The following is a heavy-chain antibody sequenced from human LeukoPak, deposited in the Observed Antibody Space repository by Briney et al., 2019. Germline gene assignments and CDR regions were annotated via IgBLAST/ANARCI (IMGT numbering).Heavy chain of an antibody. V-gene: IGHV3-23*01. J-gene: IGHJ4*02. Sequence: GGSLRLSCAASGFTFSNYAMSWVRQAPGKGLEWVSAFSPSGGGTYYADSVKGRFTISRDNSKNTLYLHMNSLRAEDTAVYYCARDYGGSSPFDYWGQGTLVTVSS. CDR2: FSPSGGGT. D-gene: IGHD4-23*01. CDR1: GFTFSNYA. CDR3: ARDYGGSSPFDY.